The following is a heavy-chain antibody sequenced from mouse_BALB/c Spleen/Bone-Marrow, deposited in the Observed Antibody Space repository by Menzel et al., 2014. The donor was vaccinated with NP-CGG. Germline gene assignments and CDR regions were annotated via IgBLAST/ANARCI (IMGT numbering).Heavy chain of an antibody. CDR3: ASYYYGSYGFAY. D-gene: IGHD1-1*01. V-gene: IGHV14-3*02. CDR1: GFNIKDTY. CDR2: IDPANGNT. Sequence: VQLQQPGAELVKPGASVKLSCTASGFNIKDTYMHWVKQRPEQGLEWIGRIDPANGNTKYDPKFQGKATTTADTSSNTAYLQLSSLTSEDTAVYYCASYYYGSYGFAYWGQGTLVTVSA. J-gene: IGHJ3*01.